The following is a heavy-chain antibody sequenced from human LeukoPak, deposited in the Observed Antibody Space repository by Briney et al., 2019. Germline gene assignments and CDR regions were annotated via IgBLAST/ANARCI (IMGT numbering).Heavy chain of an antibody. V-gene: IGHV3-23*01. D-gene: IGHD3-22*01. CDR2: ISVSGGST. J-gene: IGHJ6*02. Sequence: PGGSLRLSCAASGFTFSRHAMSWVRQAPGKGLEWVSGISVSGGSTYYADSVKGRFTISRDNSKDTLYVQMNSLRAEDTAVYYCAKGGGSSGFLGRSCMDVWGQGTTVTVSS. CDR1: GFTFSRHA. CDR3: AKGGGSSGFLGRSCMDV.